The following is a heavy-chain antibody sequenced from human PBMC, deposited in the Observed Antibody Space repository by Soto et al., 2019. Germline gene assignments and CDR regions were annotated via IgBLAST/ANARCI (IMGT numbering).Heavy chain of an antibody. J-gene: IGHJ4*02. CDR1: GYTFTSYG. CDR2: ISAYNGNT. D-gene: IGHD6-19*01. CDR3: ARDLDEAGFLSYFDY. V-gene: IGHV1-18*01. Sequence: QVQLVQSGAEVKKPGASVKVSCKASGYTFTSYGISWVRQAPGQGLEWMGWISAYNGNTSYAQKLQGRVTMTTDTSTNTAYMELRSLRSDDTAVYYCARDLDEAGFLSYFDYWGQGTLVTVSS.